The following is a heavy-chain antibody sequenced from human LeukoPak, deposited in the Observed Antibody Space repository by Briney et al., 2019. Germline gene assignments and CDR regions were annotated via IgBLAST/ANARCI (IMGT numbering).Heavy chain of an antibody. V-gene: IGHV3-23*01. CDR2: ISGSGGST. CDR1: GFTFSSYA. D-gene: IGHD2-2*01. CDR3: AKDSDIVVVPAAIGY. Sequence: GGSLRLSCAASGFTFSSYAMSWVRQAPGKGLEWVSAISGSGGSTYYADSVKGRFTISRDNSKNTLYLQMNSLRAEDTAVYYCAKDSDIVVVPAAIGYWGHGTLVTVSS. J-gene: IGHJ4*01.